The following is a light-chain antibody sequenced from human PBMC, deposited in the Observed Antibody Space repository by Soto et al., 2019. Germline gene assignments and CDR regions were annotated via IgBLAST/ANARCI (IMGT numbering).Light chain of an antibody. Sequence: DIQMTQSPSSLSASLGDRVTITCRASQNISNFLNWVQHKPGNAPKVLISAASTLQSGVPPRFSGSESGTDFTRTISSLQPEDSASYYCQQYYNSVLTFGGGTKVEIK. CDR1: QNISNF. V-gene: IGKV1-39*01. J-gene: IGKJ4*01. CDR2: AAS. CDR3: QQYYNSVLT.